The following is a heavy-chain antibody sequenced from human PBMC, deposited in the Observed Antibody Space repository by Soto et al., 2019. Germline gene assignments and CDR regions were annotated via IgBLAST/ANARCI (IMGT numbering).Heavy chain of an antibody. CDR3: SRGSTYYGFLT. J-gene: IGHJ5*02. D-gene: IGHD3-10*01. CDR1: GDSMGSGDYY. CDR2: IYYIGTT. V-gene: IGHV4-30-4*01. Sequence: QVQLQESGPGLVKPSQTLSLTCTVSGDSMGSGDYYWTWIRQPPGKGLEWIGYIYYIGTTFYNPSRESRVNISIDTYKNHFSLRLTSVTAADTAVYYCSRGSTYYGFLTWGQGTLVTVSS.